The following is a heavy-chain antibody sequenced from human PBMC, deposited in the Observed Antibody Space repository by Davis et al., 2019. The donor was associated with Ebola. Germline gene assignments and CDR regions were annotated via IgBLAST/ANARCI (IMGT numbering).Heavy chain of an antibody. CDR2: ISYDGSNK. V-gene: IGHV3-30-3*01. CDR3: ITNYYYYYGMDV. D-gene: IGHD1-1*01. J-gene: IGHJ6*02. Sequence: GESLKISCAASGFTFSSYAMHWVRQAPGKGLEWVAVISYDGSNKYYADSVKGRFTISRDNSKNTLYLQMNSLRAEDTAVYYCITNYYYYYGMDVWGQGTTVTVSS. CDR1: GFTFSSYA.